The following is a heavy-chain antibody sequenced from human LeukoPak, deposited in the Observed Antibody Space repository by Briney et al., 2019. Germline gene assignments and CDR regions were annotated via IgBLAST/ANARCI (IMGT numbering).Heavy chain of an antibody. Sequence: ASVKVSCKASGYTFTSYGISWVRQAPGQGLEWMGWINPNSGGTNYAQKFQGRVTKTRDTSISTAYMELSRLRSDDTAVYYCARAHKSYCSSTSCYIAYFDYWGQGTLVTVSS. V-gene: IGHV1-2*02. CDR3: ARAHKSYCSSTSCYIAYFDY. D-gene: IGHD2-2*02. CDR2: INPNSGGT. CDR1: GYTFTSYG. J-gene: IGHJ4*02.